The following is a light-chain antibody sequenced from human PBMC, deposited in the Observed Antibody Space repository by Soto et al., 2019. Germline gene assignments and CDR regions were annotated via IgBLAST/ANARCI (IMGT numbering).Light chain of an antibody. CDR1: QSVRSSY. J-gene: IGKJ2*01. V-gene: IGKV3-20*01. CDR2: GAS. Sequence: ENVLTQSPGTLSLSPGERATLSCRASQSVRSSYLAWYQQRPGHAPRLLIYGASTRATDIPDRFSGSGSGTDFTLTISSREPEDFAMFYCQQYGSSPYTFGQGTKLEI. CDR3: QQYGSSPYT.